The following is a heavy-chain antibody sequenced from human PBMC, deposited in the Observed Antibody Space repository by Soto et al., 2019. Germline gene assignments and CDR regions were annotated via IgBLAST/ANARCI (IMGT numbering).Heavy chain of an antibody. Sequence: TSETLSLTCVVYGGSFSLYYWSWLRQAAVKGVEWIGEINDSGSTNYNPTLKSRVTISTDTSKNQSYLKLRSVTAADTAVYFCARGFSHWGQGTLVTVSS. CDR1: GGSFSLYY. CDR2: INDSGST. CDR3: ARGFSH. J-gene: IGHJ4*02. V-gene: IGHV4-34*01.